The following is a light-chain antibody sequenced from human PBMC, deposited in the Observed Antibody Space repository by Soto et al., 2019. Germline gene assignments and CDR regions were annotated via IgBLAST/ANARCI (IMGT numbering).Light chain of an antibody. Sequence: DIVLTQSPGTLSLSPGERATLSCRASQSIASRYLAWYQQKPGQAPRLFFYGASNWATGIPDRLSGSGSGTDFTLTISILEPEDFARYYCQQYDSSLMYTFGQGTHLEIK. V-gene: IGKV3-20*01. J-gene: IGKJ2*01. CDR2: GAS. CDR1: QSIASRY. CDR3: QQYDSSLMYT.